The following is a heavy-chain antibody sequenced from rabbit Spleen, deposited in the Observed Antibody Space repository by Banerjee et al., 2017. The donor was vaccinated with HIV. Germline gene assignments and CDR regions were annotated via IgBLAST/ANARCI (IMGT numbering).Heavy chain of an antibody. D-gene: IGHD6-1*01. CDR1: GFTISSYG. V-gene: IGHV1S21*01. Sequence: EQLVESGGGLVQPGGSLKLSCKASGFTISSYGVSGVRQAPGKGLEWIGLIDPVFGSPYYATWVNGRFTISSHNAQNTLYLQLSTLTAADTATYFCVRGSYYTYGYAGYAYATSAFDPRGPGTLVTVS. J-gene: IGHJ2*01. CDR3: VRGSYYTYGYAGYAYATSAFDP. CDR2: IDPVFGSP.